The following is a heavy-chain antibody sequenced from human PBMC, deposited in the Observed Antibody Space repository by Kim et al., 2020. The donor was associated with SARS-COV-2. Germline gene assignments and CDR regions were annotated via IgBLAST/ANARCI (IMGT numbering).Heavy chain of an antibody. CDR1: GFTFSNFG. CDR3: ARDRQGMAVAGTWTKCYFDL. J-gene: IGHJ2*01. D-gene: IGHD6-19*01. V-gene: IGHV3-33*05. Sequence: GGSLRLSCTASGFTFSNFGMHWVRQAPGKGLEWVAVISYDGSNQYYADSVKGRFTISRDKSKNTMDLQMNSLRAEDTAVYYCARDRQGMAVAGTWTKCYFDLWGRGTLVTVSS. CDR2: ISYDGSNQ.